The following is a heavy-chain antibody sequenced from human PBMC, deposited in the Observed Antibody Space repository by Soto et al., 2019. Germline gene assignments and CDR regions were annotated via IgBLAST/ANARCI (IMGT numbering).Heavy chain of an antibody. V-gene: IGHV1-3*01. CDR1: LYTFTSYA. CDR2: INAGNGNT. CDR3: ARDRQHLNWFDP. Sequence: GASGKVSCKASLYTFTSYAMDWVRQAPGQRLEWIGWINAGNGNTKYSQKFQGRVTLTRDKSASTDYMELRSLRSEETAVYYCARDRQHLNWFDPWGQRTLVPVSS. D-gene: IGHD6-13*01. J-gene: IGHJ5*02.